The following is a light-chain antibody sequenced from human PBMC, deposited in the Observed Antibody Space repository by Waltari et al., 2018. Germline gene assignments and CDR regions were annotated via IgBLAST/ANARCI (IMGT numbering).Light chain of an antibody. J-gene: IGKJ4*01. Sequence: EIVLTQSPATLSLSPGARATLSCRASQTVTSYLAWYQQKSGQAPRLLIYAASNRAAGIPARFSGKGSGTNFTLTISGLETEDFAVYYCQQRSNWTLTFGGGTRLEIK. CDR3: QQRSNWTLT. CDR2: AAS. V-gene: IGKV3-11*01. CDR1: QTVTSY.